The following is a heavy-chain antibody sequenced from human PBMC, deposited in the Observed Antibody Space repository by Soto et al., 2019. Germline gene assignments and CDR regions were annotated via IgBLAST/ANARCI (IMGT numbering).Heavy chain of an antibody. Sequence: QVQLQESGPGLVKPSETLSLTCTVSGGALSSYYWSWIRQPAGKGLVLIGRISTSGSTNYHPSLQSRVTVSVDTSQYQFPLRLSAVTAADTALSYCARGRCSSSSCYCFDYCGQGTLVTVSS. CDR1: GGALSSYY. D-gene: IGHD2-2*01. J-gene: IGHJ4*02. CDR2: ISTSGST. V-gene: IGHV4-4*07. CDR3: ARGRCSSSSCYCFDY.